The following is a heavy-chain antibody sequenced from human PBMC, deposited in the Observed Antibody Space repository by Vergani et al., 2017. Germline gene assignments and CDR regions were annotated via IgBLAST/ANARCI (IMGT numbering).Heavy chain of an antibody. CDR1: GFTFSNFG. Sequence: VHLVESGGGLVKPGGSLRLSCAASGFTFSNFGMHWIRQAPGKGLEWLAYIGKDGINTRYRDAVKGRFTVSRDNSKDILYLQMDSLRSEDTALYYCAKYLRDTRDGLPDSWVPGTLVSVSS. J-gene: IGHJ4*02. CDR3: AKYLRDTRDGLPDS. D-gene: IGHD2-2*01. CDR2: IGKDGINT. V-gene: IGHV3-30*02.